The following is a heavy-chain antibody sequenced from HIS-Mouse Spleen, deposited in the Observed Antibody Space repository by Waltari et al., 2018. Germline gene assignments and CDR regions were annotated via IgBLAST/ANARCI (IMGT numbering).Heavy chain of an antibody. J-gene: IGHJ6*02. CDR3: ARDHSSSWYYYYYGMDV. Sequence: QVQLVQSGAEVKKPGASVKVACKASGYTFTSYGISWVRQAPGQGLEWMGWISAYNGKKNYAQKLQGRVTMTTDTSTSTAYMELRSLRSDDTAVYYCARDHSSSWYYYYYGMDVWGQGTTVTVSS. CDR1: GYTFTSYG. V-gene: IGHV1-18*01. D-gene: IGHD6-13*01. CDR2: ISAYNGKK.